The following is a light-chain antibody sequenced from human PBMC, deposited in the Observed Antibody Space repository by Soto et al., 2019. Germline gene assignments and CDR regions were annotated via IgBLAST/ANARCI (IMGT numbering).Light chain of an antibody. CDR2: GAS. V-gene: IGKV3-15*01. J-gene: IGKJ1*01. CDR3: QQYNDWPPWT. CDR1: QSIGTN. Sequence: EIVMTQSPATLSVSPWDRATLSCRASQSIGTNLAWYQQKPGQAPRLLIYGASARATGIPARFSGSGSGTDFTLSISSLQSEDFALYFCQQYNDWPPWTFGQGTKVDIK.